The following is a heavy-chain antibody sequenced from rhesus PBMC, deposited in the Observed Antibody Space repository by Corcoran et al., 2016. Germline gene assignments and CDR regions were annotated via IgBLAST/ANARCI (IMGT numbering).Heavy chain of an antibody. V-gene: IGHV4-143*01. J-gene: IGHJ4*01. CDR3: TRTLGGSFDY. Sequence: QVQLQESGPGLVKPSETLSLTCTVSGGSLSGYYYCSWICHPPGKGLVWVGGILGSSGRTDYNPSLKSRVTISTDTSKNQVSLNLRSVTAADTAIYYCTRTLGGSFDYWGQGVLVTVSS. CDR1: GGSLSGYYY. CDR2: ILGSSGRT. D-gene: IGHD5-42*01.